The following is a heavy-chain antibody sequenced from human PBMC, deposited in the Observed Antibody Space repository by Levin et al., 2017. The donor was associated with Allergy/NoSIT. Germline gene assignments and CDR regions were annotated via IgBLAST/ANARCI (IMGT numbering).Heavy chain of an antibody. D-gene: IGHD6-19*01. Sequence: EASVKVSCKASSYTFTSYGITWVRQAPGQGLEWMGWTSPHNANTDYAQKFQGRVTMTTDTSTSTAYMELRSLRSDDTAMYYCERGAGNRAYGLWGCFWGQGTLVTVSS. J-gene: IGHJ4*02. V-gene: IGHV1-18*01. CDR1: SYTFTSYG. CDR2: TSPHNANT. CDR3: ERGAGNRAYGLWGCF.